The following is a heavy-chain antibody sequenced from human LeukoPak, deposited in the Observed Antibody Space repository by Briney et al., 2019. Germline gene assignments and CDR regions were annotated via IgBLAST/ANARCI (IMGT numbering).Heavy chain of an antibody. Sequence: GGSLRLSCAASGFTFDDYCMTWVRQAPGKGLDWVSYINWNGESKDYADAVKGRFTISRDNAKNSLYLQMNSLKTEDTALYFCARGRASSQDDAFDFWGQGTRVTVSS. J-gene: IGHJ3*01. D-gene: IGHD6-13*01. V-gene: IGHV3-20*04. CDR3: ARGRASSQDDAFDF. CDR2: INWNGESK. CDR1: GFTFDDYC.